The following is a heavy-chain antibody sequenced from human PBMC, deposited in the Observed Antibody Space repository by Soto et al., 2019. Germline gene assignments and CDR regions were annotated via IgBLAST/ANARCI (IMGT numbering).Heavy chain of an antibody. CDR3: SRFGAYGSH. CDR2: VSPNNGDT. D-gene: IGHD3-10*01. CDR1: GYIFTSYG. J-gene: IGHJ4*02. V-gene: IGHV1-18*04. Sequence: QVQLVQSGPEVQKPGASVRVSCKTSGYIFTSYGSSWVRQAPGQGLEWMGRVSPNNGDTYYAQKFQGRVTMTTDTSTNTVYMDRTSLTSDDTAIYFCSRFGAYGSHWGQGTLVTVSS.